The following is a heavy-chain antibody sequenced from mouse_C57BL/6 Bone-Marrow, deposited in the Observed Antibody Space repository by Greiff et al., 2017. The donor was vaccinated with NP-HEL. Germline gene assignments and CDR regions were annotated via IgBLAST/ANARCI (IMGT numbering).Heavy chain of an antibody. D-gene: IGHD1-1*01. J-gene: IGHJ2*01. CDR2: INNGGSYT. Sequence: EVQLVESGGELAKPGASLKLSCAASGFTFSSYGMSWVRQTPDKRLEWVATINNGGSYTQYPHSVKGRFTLSADKAKNTLYLQLSSLKSEDAAIYYCARQRDYYGTCDIDYWGQGTTLTVSS. V-gene: IGHV5-6*01. CDR1: GFTFSSYG. CDR3: ARQRDYYGTCDIDY.